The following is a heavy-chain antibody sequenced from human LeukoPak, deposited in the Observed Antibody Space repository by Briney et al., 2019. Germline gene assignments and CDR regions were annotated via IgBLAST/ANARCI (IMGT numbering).Heavy chain of an antibody. CDR1: GYTFTGYY. Sequence: ASVKVSCKASGYTFTGYYMYWVRQAPGQGLEWVGWISPKSGGTNYAQKLQGRVTMTTDTSTSTAYMELRSLRSDDTAVYYCARNDILTGYYQRSPPDYWGQGTLVTVSS. D-gene: IGHD3-9*01. CDR2: ISPKSGGT. CDR3: ARNDILTGYYQRSPPDY. J-gene: IGHJ4*02. V-gene: IGHV1-2*02.